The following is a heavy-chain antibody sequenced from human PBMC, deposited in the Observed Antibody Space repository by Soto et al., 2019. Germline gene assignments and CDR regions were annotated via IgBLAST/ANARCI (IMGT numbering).Heavy chain of an antibody. CDR1: GYTLTELS. Sequence: ASVKVSCKVSGYTLTELSMHWVRQAPGKGLEWMGGFDPEDGETIYAQKFQGRVTMTEDTSTDTAYMELSSLRSEDTAVYYCATDLTTYGSGNLDYWGQGTLVTVSS. V-gene: IGHV1-24*01. J-gene: IGHJ4*02. CDR3: ATDLTTYGSGNLDY. CDR2: FDPEDGET. D-gene: IGHD3-10*01.